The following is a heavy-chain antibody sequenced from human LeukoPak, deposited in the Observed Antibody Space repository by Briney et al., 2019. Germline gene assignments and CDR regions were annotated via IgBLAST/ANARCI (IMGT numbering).Heavy chain of an antibody. CDR3: ARDFVDY. Sequence: SETLSLTCTVSGGSISSNYWSWIRQPPGKGLEWIGYIYYSGSTYYNPSLKSRVTISVDTSKNQFSLKLSSVTAADTAVYYCARDFVDYWGQGTLVTVSS. J-gene: IGHJ4*02. CDR2: IYYSGST. CDR1: GGSISSNY. V-gene: IGHV4-30-4*08.